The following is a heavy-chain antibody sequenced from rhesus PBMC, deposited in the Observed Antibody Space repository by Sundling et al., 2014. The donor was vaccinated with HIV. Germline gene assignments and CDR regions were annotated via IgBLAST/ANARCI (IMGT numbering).Heavy chain of an antibody. Sequence: QLQLQESGPGLVKPSETLSLTCAVSGDSISSNYWNWIRQPPGKGLEWIGRISVSGGSTDYNPSLKSRVTISTDTSKNQFSLKLSSVTAADTAVYYCVREMGVYYDSGYLDYWGQGVLVTVSS. D-gene: IGHD3-28*01. J-gene: IGHJ4*01. CDR2: ISVSGGST. V-gene: IGHV4-173*01. CDR1: GDSISSNY. CDR3: VREMGVYYDSGYLDY.